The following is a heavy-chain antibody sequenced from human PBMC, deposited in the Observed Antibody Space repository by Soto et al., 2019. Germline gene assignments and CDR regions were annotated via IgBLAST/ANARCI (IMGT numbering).Heavy chain of an antibody. J-gene: IGHJ5*02. CDR2: IYYSGST. Sequence: SETLSLTCTVSGGSISSYYWSWIRQPPGKGLEWIGYIYYSGSTNYNPSLKSRVTISVDTSKNQFSLKLSSVTAADTAVYYCARELPTWRFDPWGQGTLVTVS. D-gene: IGHD1-1*01. CDR1: GGSISSYY. CDR3: ARELPTWRFDP. V-gene: IGHV4-59*01.